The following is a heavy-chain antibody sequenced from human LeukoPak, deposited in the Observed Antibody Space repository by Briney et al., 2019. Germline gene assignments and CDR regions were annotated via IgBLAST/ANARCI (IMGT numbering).Heavy chain of an antibody. Sequence: ASVKVSCKASGGTFSSYAISWVRQAPGQGLEWMGGIIPIFGTANYAQKFQGRVTITADKSTSTAYMELSSLRSEDTAVYYCATDRRSRILSDWGQGTLVTVSS. J-gene: IGHJ4*02. V-gene: IGHV1-69*06. CDR1: GGTFSSYA. CDR2: IIPIFGTA. D-gene: IGHD5-18*01. CDR3: ATDRRSRILSD.